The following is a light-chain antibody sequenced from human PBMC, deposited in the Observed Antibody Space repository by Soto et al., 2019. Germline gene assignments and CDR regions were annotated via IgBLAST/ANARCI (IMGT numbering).Light chain of an antibody. CDR1: QSVSTN. CDR3: QQYNAWPQT. J-gene: IGKJ1*01. Sequence: EIVMTQSPGTLSLSPGERATLSCRASQSVSTNLAWYQQIPGQAPRLLIYGASTRVTGIPARFSGSGSGTEFTLAISSLQSEDFAVYYCQQYNAWPQTFGLGTKVDIK. V-gene: IGKV3-15*01. CDR2: GAS.